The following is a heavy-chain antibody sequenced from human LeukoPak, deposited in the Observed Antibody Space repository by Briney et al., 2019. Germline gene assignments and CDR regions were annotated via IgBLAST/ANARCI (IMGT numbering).Heavy chain of an antibody. CDR2: ISGSGGST. D-gene: IGHD6-13*01. V-gene: IGHV3-23*01. J-gene: IGHJ4*02. CDR3: AKYRGGAAAATDY. CDR1: GFTFSSYA. Sequence: GGSLRLSCAASGFTFSSYAMSWVRQAPGKGLEWASAISGSGGSTYYADSVKGRFNISRDNSKNTLYLQMNSLRAEDTAVYYCAKYRGGAAAATDYWGQGTLVTVSS.